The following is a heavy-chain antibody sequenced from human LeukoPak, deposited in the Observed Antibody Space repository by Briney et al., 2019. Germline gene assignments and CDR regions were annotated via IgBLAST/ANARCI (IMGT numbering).Heavy chain of an antibody. CDR3: ARGGMNTTAMVMDYFDY. J-gene: IGHJ4*02. Sequence: SETLSLTCAVYGGSFSGYYWSWIRQPPGKGLEWIGEINHSGSTNYNPSLKSRVTISVDTSKNQFSLKLSSVTAADTAVYYCARGGMNTTAMVMDYFDYWGQGTLVTVSS. CDR1: GGSFSGYY. V-gene: IGHV4-34*01. D-gene: IGHD5-18*01. CDR2: INHSGST.